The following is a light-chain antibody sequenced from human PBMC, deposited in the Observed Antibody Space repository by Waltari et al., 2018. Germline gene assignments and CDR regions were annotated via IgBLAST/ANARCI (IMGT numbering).Light chain of an antibody. V-gene: IGKV1-16*01. CDR1: QGINNN. CDR3: QQFESYPLT. Sequence: DIQMTQSPSPLSASVRSRVTITCRASQGINNNLVWFQQKPGKAPKCLIYATSNLQSAVPSRFSGTGSGTDFTLTINSLQPEDSATYYCQQFESYPLTFGQGTRLEIK. CDR2: ATS. J-gene: IGKJ5*01.